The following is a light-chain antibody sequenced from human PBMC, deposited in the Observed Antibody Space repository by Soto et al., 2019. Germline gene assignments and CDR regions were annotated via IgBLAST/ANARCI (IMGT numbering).Light chain of an antibody. J-gene: IGKJ3*01. Sequence: EIVLTQSPGTLSLSPGERATLSCRASQSVAGNSLAWYQHKPGQAPGLLIYGASTRATGIPHRFSGSGSGTDFTLTISRLEPEDSAVFYCQQYGTSPRTFGPGTKVEIK. V-gene: IGKV3-20*01. CDR1: QSVAGNS. CDR2: GAS. CDR3: QQYGTSPRT.